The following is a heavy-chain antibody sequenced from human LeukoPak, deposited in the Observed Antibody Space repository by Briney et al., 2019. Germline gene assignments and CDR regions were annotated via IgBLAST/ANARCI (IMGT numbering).Heavy chain of an antibody. D-gene: IGHD6-6*01. Sequence: TLSLTCTVSGYSISSGYYWGWIRQPPGKALEWLALIYWDDDKRYSPSLKSRLTITKDTSKNQVVLTMTNMDPVDTATYYCAHLRGSSSSGLLGYYYCYYMDVWGKGTTVTVSS. J-gene: IGHJ6*03. CDR3: AHLRGSSSSGLLGYYYCYYMDV. V-gene: IGHV2-5*02. CDR2: IYWDDDK. CDR1: GYSISSGYYW.